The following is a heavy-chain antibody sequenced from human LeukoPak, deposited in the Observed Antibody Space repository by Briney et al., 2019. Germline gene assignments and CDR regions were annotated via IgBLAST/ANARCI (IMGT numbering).Heavy chain of an antibody. CDR3: ARDTMDGSGSYYSLDY. CDR1: GGTFSSYA. CDR2: IIPIFGTA. V-gene: IGHV1-69*13. D-gene: IGHD3-10*01. Sequence: ASVKVSCKASGGTFSSYAISWVRQAPGQGLEWMGGIIPIFGTANYAQKFQGRVTITADESTSTDYMELRSLRSEDTAVYYCARDTMDGSGSYYSLDYWGQGTLVTVSS. J-gene: IGHJ4*02.